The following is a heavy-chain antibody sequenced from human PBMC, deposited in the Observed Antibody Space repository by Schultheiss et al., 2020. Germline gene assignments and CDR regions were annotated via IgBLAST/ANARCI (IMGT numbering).Heavy chain of an antibody. CDR1: GFTFSSYS. J-gene: IGHJ4*02. V-gene: IGHV3-49*04. D-gene: IGHD3-10*01. Sequence: GGSLRLSCAASGFTFSSYSMNWVRQAPGKGLEWVGFIRSKAYGGTTEYAASVKGRFTISRDDSKSIAYLQMNSLKTEDTAVYYCTRDRNYGSGRFDYWGQGTLVTVSS. CDR2: IRSKAYGGTT. CDR3: TRDRNYGSGRFDY.